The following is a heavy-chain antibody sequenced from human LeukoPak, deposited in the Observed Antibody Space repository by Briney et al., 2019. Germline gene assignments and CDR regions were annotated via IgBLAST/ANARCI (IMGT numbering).Heavy chain of an antibody. J-gene: IGHJ4*02. CDR3: AKDRGDFPPYFDY. CDR2: IWYDGSNK. D-gene: IGHD2-21*02. V-gene: IGHV3-30*02. CDR1: GFTFSSYG. Sequence: GGSLRLSCAASGFTFSSYGMHWVRQAPGKGLEWVAVIWYDGSNKYYADSVKGRFTISRDKSKNTLYLQMNSLRAEDTAVYYCAKDRGDFPPYFDYWGQGTLVTVSS.